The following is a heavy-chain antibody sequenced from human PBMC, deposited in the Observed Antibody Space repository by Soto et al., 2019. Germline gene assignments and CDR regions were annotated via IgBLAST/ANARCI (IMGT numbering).Heavy chain of an antibody. CDR1: GGSINNGLYY. J-gene: IGHJ5*01. Sequence: QVQLQESGPGLVKPSQTLSLTCTVSGGSINNGLYYWSWIRQHPGKGLEWIGYIHHSGSTSYDPDLRSRATISVDTSNNQSSLELTSVTAADTAVYYCWSSGSSGLWFNSWGQGTLVTVSS. V-gene: IGHV4-31*03. CDR3: WSSGSSGLWFNS. D-gene: IGHD6-6*01. CDR2: IHHSGST.